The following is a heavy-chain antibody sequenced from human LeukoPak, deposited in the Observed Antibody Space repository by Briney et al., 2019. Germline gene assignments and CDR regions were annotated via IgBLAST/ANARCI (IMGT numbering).Heavy chain of an antibody. CDR1: GFTFSSYW. D-gene: IGHD5-12*01. CDR3: ARAGDGGYGYWYFDH. Sequence: PGGSLRLSCAASGFTFSSYWMSWVRQAPGKGLEWVANIKQEGSEKDYVDSVKGRFPISRDNAKSSLYLQMNSLRAEDTAVYYCARAGDGGYGYWYFDHWGRGTLVTVSS. CDR2: IKQEGSEK. J-gene: IGHJ2*01. V-gene: IGHV3-7*04.